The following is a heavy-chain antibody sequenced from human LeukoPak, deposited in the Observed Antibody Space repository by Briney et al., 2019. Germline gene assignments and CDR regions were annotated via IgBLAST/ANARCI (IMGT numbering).Heavy chain of an antibody. V-gene: IGHV3-74*01. CDR1: GFTFSNYW. J-gene: IGHJ4*02. D-gene: IGHD3-9*01. CDR3: ARASGKNAGYVQVDH. Sequence: PGGSLSLSCAASGFTFSNYWMHWVRQGPGKGLVWVSRINSDGTSTTYAESEKGRFTISRDNAKNTLYLQIDSLRAEDTAMYYCARASGKNAGYVQVDHWGQGTLVTVSS. CDR2: INSDGTST.